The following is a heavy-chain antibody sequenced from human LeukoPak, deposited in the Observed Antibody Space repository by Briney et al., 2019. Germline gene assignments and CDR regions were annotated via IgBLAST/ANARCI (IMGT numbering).Heavy chain of an antibody. CDR1: GGSFSGYY. CDR3: ARAYSSSWYRRPYDAFDI. CDR2: INHSGGT. D-gene: IGHD6-13*01. V-gene: IGHV4-34*01. J-gene: IGHJ3*02. Sequence: PSETLSLTCAVYGGSFSGYYWSWIRQPPGKGLEWIGEINHSGGTNYNPSLKSRVTISVDTSKNQFSLKLSSVTAADTAVYYCARAYSSSWYRRPYDAFDIWGQGTMVTVSS.